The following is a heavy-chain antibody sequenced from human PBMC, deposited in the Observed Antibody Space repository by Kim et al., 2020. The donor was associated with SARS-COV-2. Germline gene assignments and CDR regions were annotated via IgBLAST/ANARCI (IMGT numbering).Heavy chain of an antibody. D-gene: IGHD2-2*01. V-gene: IGHV4-34*01. CDR2: INHSGST. Sequence: SETLSLTCAVYGGSFSGYYWSWIRQPPGKGLEWIGEINHSGSTNYNPSLKSRVTISVDTSKNQFSLKLSSVTAADTAVYYCARGQIVVVPAALGVVMYYYYYMDVWGKGTPVTVSS. J-gene: IGHJ6*03. CDR3: ARGQIVVVPAALGVVMYYYYYMDV. CDR1: GGSFSGYY.